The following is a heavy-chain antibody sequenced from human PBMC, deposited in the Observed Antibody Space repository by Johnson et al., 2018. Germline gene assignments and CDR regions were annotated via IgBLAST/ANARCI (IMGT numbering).Heavy chain of an antibody. J-gene: IGHJ3*02. CDR3: ARGEGDIAMVTGDAFDI. V-gene: IGHV1-69*01. CDR1: GGTFSSYA. Sequence: QVQLVQSGAEVTKPGSSVKVSCKASGGTFSSYAINWVRQAPGQGLEWMGGIIPIFGPANSAQKFQGRVTIPADESTSTAGMELSSLRSEDTGVYYCARGEGDIAMVTGDAFDIWGQGTMVTVSS. D-gene: IGHD5-18*01. CDR2: IIPIFGPA.